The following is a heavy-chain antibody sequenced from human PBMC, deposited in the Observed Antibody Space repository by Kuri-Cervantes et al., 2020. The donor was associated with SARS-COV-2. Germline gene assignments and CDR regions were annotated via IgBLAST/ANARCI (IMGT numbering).Heavy chain of an antibody. CDR1: GGTFSSYA. D-gene: IGHD1-26*01. V-gene: IGHV1-69*13. Sequence: ASVKVSCKASGGTFSSYAISWVRQAPGQGLEWMGGIIPIFGTANYAQRFQGRVTITADESTSTAYMELSSLRSEDTAVYYCARTRRGGSYGYDYWGQGTLVTVSS. CDR3: ARTRRGGSYGYDY. J-gene: IGHJ4*02. CDR2: IIPIFGTA.